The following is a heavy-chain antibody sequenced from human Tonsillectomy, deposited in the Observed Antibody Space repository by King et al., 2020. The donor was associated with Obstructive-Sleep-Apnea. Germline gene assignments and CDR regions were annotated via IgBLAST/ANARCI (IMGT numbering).Heavy chain of an antibody. CDR2: ISWNSGSI. CDR3: AKDLSDSSGYWDAFDI. CDR1: GFTFDDYA. Sequence: VQLVESGGGLVQPGRSLRLSCAASGFTFDDYAMHWVRQAPGKGLEWVSGISWNSGSIGYADSVKGRFTNSRDNAKNSLYLQMNSLRAEDTALYYCAKDLSDSSGYWDAFDIWGQGTMVTVSS. V-gene: IGHV3-9*01. D-gene: IGHD3-22*01. J-gene: IGHJ3*02.